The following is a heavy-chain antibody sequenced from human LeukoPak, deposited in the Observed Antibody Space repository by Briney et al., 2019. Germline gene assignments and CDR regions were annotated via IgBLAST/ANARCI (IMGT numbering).Heavy chain of an antibody. CDR1: GGSISSYY. CDR3: ARDYYYFDY. V-gene: IGHV4-4*07. D-gene: IGHD3-10*01. J-gene: IGHJ4*02. CDR2: IYTIGST. Sequence: PSETLSLTCTVAGGSISSYYWSWIRQPAGRGLGWIGRIYTIGSTNYNPSLKSRVTMSVDTSKNQFSMKLSSVTAADTAVYYCARDYYYFDYWGQGTLVTVSS.